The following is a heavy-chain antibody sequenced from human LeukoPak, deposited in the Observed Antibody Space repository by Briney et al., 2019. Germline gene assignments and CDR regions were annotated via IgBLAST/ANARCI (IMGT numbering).Heavy chain of an antibody. CDR3: ARDRSSGSRVEFFFDY. J-gene: IGHJ4*02. D-gene: IGHD6-19*01. CDR1: GFTVSSNY. CDR2: IYSGGST. Sequence: GGSLRLSCAASGFTVSSNYMSWVRQAPGKGLEWVSVIYSGGSTYYADSVKGRFTISRDNSKNTLHLQMNSLRAEDTAVYYCARDRSSGSRVEFFFDYWGQGTLVTVSS. V-gene: IGHV3-66*02.